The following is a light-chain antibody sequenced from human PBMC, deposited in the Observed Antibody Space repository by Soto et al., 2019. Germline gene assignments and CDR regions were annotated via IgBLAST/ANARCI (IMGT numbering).Light chain of an antibody. CDR1: QDISVD. V-gene: IGKV1-27*01. CDR2: SAS. Sequence: DIQMTQSPSSLSASVGDRVTITCRASQDISVDLAWYQQKPGKVPKLLIYSASTLQSGVPSRFSGSGSGTDFTLTISSLQPEDVATYYCQKFTTAPRTFGHGTRLEIK. CDR3: QKFTTAPRT. J-gene: IGKJ5*01.